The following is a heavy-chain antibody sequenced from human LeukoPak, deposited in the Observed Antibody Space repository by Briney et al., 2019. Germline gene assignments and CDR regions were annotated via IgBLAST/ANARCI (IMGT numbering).Heavy chain of an antibody. CDR1: GGSISSYY. Sequence: SETLSLTCTVSGGSISSYYWTWIRQPPGKGLEWIGYIYYSGSTNYNPSLKSRVTISVDTSKNQLSLKLRSVTAADTAVYYCAAVTMIVEGRAWFDPWGQGTLVTVSS. D-gene: IGHD3-22*01. V-gene: IGHV4-59*01. CDR2: IYYSGST. CDR3: AAVTMIVEGRAWFDP. J-gene: IGHJ5*02.